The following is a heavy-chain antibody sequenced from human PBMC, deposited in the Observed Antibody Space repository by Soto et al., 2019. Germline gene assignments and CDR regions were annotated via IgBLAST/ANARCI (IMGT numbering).Heavy chain of an antibody. CDR1: GGSFSGYY. J-gene: IGHJ4*02. Sequence: KPSETLSLTCAVYGGSFSGYYWSWIRQPPGKGLEWIGEINHSGSTNYNPSLKSRVTISVDTSKNQFSLKLSSVTAADTAVYYCARGKSEDRTNIDYWGQGTLVTVSS. V-gene: IGHV4-34*01. D-gene: IGHD3-22*01. CDR2: INHSGST. CDR3: ARGKSEDRTNIDY.